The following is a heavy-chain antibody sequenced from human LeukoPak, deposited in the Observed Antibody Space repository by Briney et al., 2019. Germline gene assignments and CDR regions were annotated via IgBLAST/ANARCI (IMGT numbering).Heavy chain of an antibody. CDR1: GFTFSSYA. Sequence: GGSLRLSCAASGFTFSSYAMSWVRQAPGKGLEWVSAISGSGGSTYYADSVKGRFTISRDNSRNTLYLQMNSLRAEDTAVYYCAKANWNPYYFDYWGQGTLVTVSS. CDR3: AKANWNPYYFDY. D-gene: IGHD1-1*01. J-gene: IGHJ4*02. V-gene: IGHV3-23*01. CDR2: ISGSGGST.